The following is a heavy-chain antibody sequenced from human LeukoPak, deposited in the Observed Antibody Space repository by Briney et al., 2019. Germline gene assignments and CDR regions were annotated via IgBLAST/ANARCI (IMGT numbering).Heavy chain of an antibody. V-gene: IGHV1-69*05. CDR1: GGTFSSYA. D-gene: IGHD3-22*01. CDR3: ASSTRLNRYYYDSSGYYT. CDR2: IIPIFGTA. J-gene: IGHJ5*02. Sequence: SVKVSCKASGGTFSSYAISWVRQAPGQGLEWMGGIIPIFGTANYAQKFQGRVTITTDESTSTAYMELSSLRSEDTAVYYCASSTRLNRYYYDSSGYYTWGQGTLVTVSS.